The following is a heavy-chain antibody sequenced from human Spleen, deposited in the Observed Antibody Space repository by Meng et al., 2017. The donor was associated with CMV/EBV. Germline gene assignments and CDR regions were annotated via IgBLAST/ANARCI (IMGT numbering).Heavy chain of an antibody. CDR2: INHSGST. V-gene: IGHV4-34*01. J-gene: IGHJ4*02. CDR1: GGSISTYY. D-gene: IGHD6-6*01. CDR3: ARAPAYSSSPFDF. Sequence: SETLSLTCTISGGSISTYYWSWIRQPPGKGLEWIGEINHSGSTNYNPSLKSRVTISVDTSKNQFSLKLSSVTAADTAVYYCARAPAYSSSPFDFWGQGTLVTVSS.